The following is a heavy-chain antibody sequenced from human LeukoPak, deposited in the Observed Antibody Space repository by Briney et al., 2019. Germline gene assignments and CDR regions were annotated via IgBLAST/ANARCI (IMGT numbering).Heavy chain of an antibody. D-gene: IGHD3-3*01. Sequence: ASVKVSCKASGYTFTGYYMHWVGQAPGQGLEWMGWINPNSGGTNYAQKFQGRVTMTRDTSISTAYMELSRLRSDDTAVYYCARGVDFWSGYGYWGQGTLVTVSS. V-gene: IGHV1-2*02. CDR1: GYTFTGYY. J-gene: IGHJ4*02. CDR2: INPNSGGT. CDR3: ARGVDFWSGYGY.